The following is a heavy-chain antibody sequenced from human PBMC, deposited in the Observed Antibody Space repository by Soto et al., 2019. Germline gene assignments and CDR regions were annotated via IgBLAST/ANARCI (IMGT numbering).Heavy chain of an antibody. CDR3: ATELGENPASPFDA. CDR1: GVTFSSET. J-gene: IGHJ4*02. Sequence: QVQLVQSGADVKKPGSSVKVSCQASGVTFSSETLGWVRQAPGQGLEWVGGIIPLFGTASYAQKFQGRVTITADKSTSTVYMELSSLSSDDTAVYFCATELGENPASPFDAWGQGTLVTVSS. D-gene: IGHD3-10*01. V-gene: IGHV1-69*06. CDR2: IIPLFGTA.